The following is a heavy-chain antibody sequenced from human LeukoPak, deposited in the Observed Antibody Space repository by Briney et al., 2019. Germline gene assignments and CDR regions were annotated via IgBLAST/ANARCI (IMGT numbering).Heavy chain of an antibody. CDR3: AREGDIYGSGSYYLNWFDP. D-gene: IGHD3-10*01. V-gene: IGHV4-59*01. J-gene: IGHJ5*02. Sequence: SETLSLTCTVSGGSISSYYWSWIRQPPGKGLEWIGYIYYSGSTNYNPSLKSRVTISVDTSKNQFSLKLSSVTAADTAAYYCAREGDIYGSGSYYLNWFDPWGQGTLVTVSS. CDR2: IYYSGST. CDR1: GGSISSYY.